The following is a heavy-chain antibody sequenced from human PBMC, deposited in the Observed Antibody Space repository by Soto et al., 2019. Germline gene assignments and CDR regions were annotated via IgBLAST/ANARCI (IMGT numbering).Heavy chain of an antibody. CDR2: INHSGST. D-gene: IGHD4-17*01. CDR3: ARGTVTTATYLIDY. V-gene: IGHV4-34*01. CDR1: GGSFSGYY. J-gene: IGHJ4*02. Sequence: QVQLQQWGAGLLKPSETLSLTCAVYGGSFSGYYWSWIRQPPGKGLEWIGGINHSGSTNYNPSLKSRVTISVDTSKNQFSLKLSSVTAADTAVYYCARGTVTTATYLIDYWGQGTLVTVSS.